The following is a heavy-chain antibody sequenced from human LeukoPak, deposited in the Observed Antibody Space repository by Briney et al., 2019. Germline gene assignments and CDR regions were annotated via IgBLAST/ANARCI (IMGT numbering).Heavy chain of an antibody. D-gene: IGHD1-26*01. J-gene: IGHJ4*02. CDR3: AKDRLYSGSYYDY. CDR1: GFTFSSYA. V-gene: IGHV3-23*01. Sequence: GGSLRLSCAASGFTFSSYAMSWVRQAPGKGLVWVSAISGSGGSTFYADPVKGRFTISRDNSKNTLYLQMNSLRAEDTAVYYCAKDRLYSGSYYDYWGQGTLVTVSS. CDR2: ISGSGGST.